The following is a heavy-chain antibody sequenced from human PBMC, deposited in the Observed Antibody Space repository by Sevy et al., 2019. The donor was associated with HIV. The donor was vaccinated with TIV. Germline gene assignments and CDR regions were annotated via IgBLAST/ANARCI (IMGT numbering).Heavy chain of an antibody. CDR3: ARRNDFDI. J-gene: IGHJ3*02. CDR2: VYSTGGT. CDR1: GGSINSDH. Sequence: SETLSLTCTVSGGSINSDHWNWIRQPPGKGLEWIGYVYSTGGTNYNPSLKNRVTISVDRTKNQFSLKLTSVTAADTAVDYCARRNDFDIWGQGTMVTVSS. V-gene: IGHV4-59*08.